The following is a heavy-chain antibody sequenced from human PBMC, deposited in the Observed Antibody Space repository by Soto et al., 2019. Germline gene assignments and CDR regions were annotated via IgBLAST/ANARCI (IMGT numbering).Heavy chain of an antibody. CDR2: ISGSGDST. Sequence: VQLLESGGGLVQPGGSLRLSCAASGFTFSSYAXXXXXXXXXXGLEWVSVISGSGDSTYYADSVKGRFTISRDNXXXXXXXXXXXXXXXXXXXXXXXXXXXXXXFDYWGQGTLVTVSS. V-gene: IGHV3-NL1*01. J-gene: IGHJ4*02. CDR1: GFTFSSYA. CDR3: XXXXXXXXFDY.